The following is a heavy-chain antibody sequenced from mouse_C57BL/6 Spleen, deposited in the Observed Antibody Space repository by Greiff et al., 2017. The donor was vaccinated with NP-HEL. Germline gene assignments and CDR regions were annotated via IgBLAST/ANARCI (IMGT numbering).Heavy chain of an antibody. CDR2: ILPGSGST. J-gene: IGHJ3*01. CDR1: GYTFTGYW. Sequence: LEESGAELMKPGASVKLSYKATGYTFTGYWIEWVKQRPGHGLEWIGEILPGSGSTNYNEKFKGKATFTADTSSNTAYMQLSSLTTEDSAIYYCARGGVYSNYGKAWFAYWGQGTLVTVSA. V-gene: IGHV1-9*01. D-gene: IGHD2-5*01. CDR3: ARGGVYSNYGKAWFAY.